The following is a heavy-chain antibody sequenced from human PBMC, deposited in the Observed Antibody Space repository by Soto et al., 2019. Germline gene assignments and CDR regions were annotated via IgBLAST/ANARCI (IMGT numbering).Heavy chain of an antibody. CDR2: ISGRGSNT. V-gene: IGHV3-23*01. CDR1: GFTFSNYG. CDR3: AKDMDLFIEVVPAATGSSDF. D-gene: IGHD2-2*01. Sequence: PGGSLRLSCAASGFTFSNYGMSWVRLAPGKGLEWVSGISGRGSNTYYADSVKGRFTITRDNSKETVFLQMNSLRAEDTARYYCAKDMDLFIEVVPAATGSSDFWGRGTLVTVSS. J-gene: IGHJ4*02.